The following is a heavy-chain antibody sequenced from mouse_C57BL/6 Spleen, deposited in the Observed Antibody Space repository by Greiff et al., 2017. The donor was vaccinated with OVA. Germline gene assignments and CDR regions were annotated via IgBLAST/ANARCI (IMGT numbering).Heavy chain of an antibody. D-gene: IGHD3-2*02. CDR2: ISSGSSTI. J-gene: IGHJ3*01. V-gene: IGHV5-17*01. Sequence: QLVESGGGLVKPGGSLKLSCAASGFTFSDYGMHWVRQAPEKGLEWVAYISSGSSTIYYADTVKGRFTISRDNAKNTLFLQMTSLRSEDTAMYYCAKETAQATSPVYWGQGTLVTVSA. CDR3: AKETAQATSPVY. CDR1: GFTFSDYG.